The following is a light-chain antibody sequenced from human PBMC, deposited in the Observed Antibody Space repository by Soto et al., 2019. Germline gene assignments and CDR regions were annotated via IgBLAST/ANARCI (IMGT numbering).Light chain of an antibody. CDR1: QTISSN. CDR3: QQSYGTPYT. Sequence: DIQMTQSPSSLSASVGDRVTIACRAGQTISSNLNWYQQKPGKAPKLLIYAASTLLSGVPSRFSGSRSGTDFTLTISSLQPADFATYYCQQSYGTPYTFGRGTKLEIK. V-gene: IGKV1-39*01. J-gene: IGKJ2*01. CDR2: AAS.